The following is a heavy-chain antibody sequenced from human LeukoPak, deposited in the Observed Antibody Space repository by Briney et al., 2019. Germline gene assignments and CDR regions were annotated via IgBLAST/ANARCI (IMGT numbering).Heavy chain of an antibody. CDR2: XXXXGGST. Sequence: WMGVXXXXGGSTSYAQKFQGRVTMTRDTSTSTVYMELSSLRSEDTAVYYCARRYTYSPRDPHTGWFDPWGQGTLVTVSS. V-gene: IGHV1-46*01. CDR3: ARRYTYSPRDPHTGWFDP. D-gene: IGHD6-13*01. J-gene: IGHJ5*02.